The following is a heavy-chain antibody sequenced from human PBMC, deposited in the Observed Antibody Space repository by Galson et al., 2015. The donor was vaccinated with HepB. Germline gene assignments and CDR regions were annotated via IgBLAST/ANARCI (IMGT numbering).Heavy chain of an antibody. CDR1: GFTFDDYG. J-gene: IGHJ3*02. Sequence: SLRLSCAASGFTFDDYGMSWVRQAPGKGLEWVSGINWNGGSTGYADSVKGRFTISRDNAKNSLYLQMNSLRAEDTALYHCARVQYSSGAFDIRGQGTMVTVSS. V-gene: IGHV3-20*01. D-gene: IGHD5-18*01. CDR3: ARVQYSSGAFDI. CDR2: INWNGGST.